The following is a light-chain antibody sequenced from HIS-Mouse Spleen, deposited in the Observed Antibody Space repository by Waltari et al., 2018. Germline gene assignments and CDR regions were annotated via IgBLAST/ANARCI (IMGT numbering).Light chain of an antibody. CDR3: SSYAGSNNYV. CDR2: EVS. J-gene: IGLJ1*01. Sequence: QSALTQPPSASGSPGQSVTIPCTGTSSDVGGYNYVPWYQQHPGKAPKLMIYEVSQRPSGVPDRFSGSKSGNTASLTVSGLQAEDEADCYCSSYAGSNNYVFGTGTKVTVL. CDR1: SSDVGGYNY. V-gene: IGLV2-8*01.